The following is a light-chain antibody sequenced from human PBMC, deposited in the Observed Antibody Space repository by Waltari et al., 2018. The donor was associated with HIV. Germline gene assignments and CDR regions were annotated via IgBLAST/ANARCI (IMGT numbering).Light chain of an antibody. J-gene: IGLJ3*02. Sequence: QSVLTQPTSASGPPGQKITISCSGNIPNIGSNSVNWYQQFSGPAPKLLIFSNNQIPSCVPARFSGSKSGSAASLAISGLHSDDEASYHCATWDDTLSGPVFGGGTKLTVL. CDR3: ATWDDTLSGPV. CDR1: IPNIGSNS. V-gene: IGLV1-44*01. CDR2: SNN.